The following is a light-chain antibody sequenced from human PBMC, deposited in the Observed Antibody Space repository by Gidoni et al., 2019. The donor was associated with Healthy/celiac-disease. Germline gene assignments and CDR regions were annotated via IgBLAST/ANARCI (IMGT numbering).Light chain of an antibody. CDR1: QSVSSSY. CDR3: QQDGSSRYT. CDR2: GAS. V-gene: IGKV3-20*01. Sequence: EIVLTQSPGTLSLSPGERATLSCRASQSVSSSYLAWYQQKPGQAPRLLIYGASSRATGIQDRFSGSGSGTDFTLTISRLEPEDFAVYYCQQDGSSRYTFGQGTKLEIK. J-gene: IGKJ2*01.